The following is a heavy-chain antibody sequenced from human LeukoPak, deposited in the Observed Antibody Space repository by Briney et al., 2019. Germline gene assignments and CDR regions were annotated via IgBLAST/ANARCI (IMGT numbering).Heavy chain of an antibody. Sequence: PSQTLSLTCSVSGGSISSGSYFWRCLRQPAGKGLEWIGRTHTSGTNKYNPSLKSRVTISLDRTKRQFSLNQSYLTGSDTALYYCARCGGYDAFDIWVQGTMVTVSS. CDR1: GGSISSGSYF. CDR2: THTSGTN. J-gene: IGHJ3*02. V-gene: IGHV4-61*02. CDR3: ARCGGYDAFDI. D-gene: IGHD2-21*01.